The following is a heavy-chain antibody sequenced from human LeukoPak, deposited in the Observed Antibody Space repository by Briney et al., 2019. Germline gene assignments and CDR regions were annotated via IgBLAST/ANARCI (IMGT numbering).Heavy chain of an antibody. J-gene: IGHJ5*02. CDR3: ARDPKGYSSSGGWFDP. D-gene: IGHD6-13*01. CDR1: GFIFSSYE. Sequence: GGSLRLSCAASGFIFSSYETNWVRQAPGKGLEWVSYISSGGSIIYYADSVRGRFTISRDNAKNSLYLQMNSLRAEDTAVYYCARDPKGYSSSGGWFDPWGQGTLVTVSS. V-gene: IGHV3-48*03. CDR2: ISSGGSII.